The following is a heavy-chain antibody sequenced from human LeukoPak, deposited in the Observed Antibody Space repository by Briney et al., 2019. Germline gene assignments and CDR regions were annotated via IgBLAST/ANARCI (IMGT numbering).Heavy chain of an antibody. CDR3: ARVYFDWVYAATETDYFDY. CDR2: INWNGGST. Sequence: PGGSLRLSCAASGFTFDDYGMSWVRQAPGKGLEWVSGINWNGGSTGYADSVKGRFTISRDNAKNSLYLQMNSLRAEDTALYYCARVYFDWVYAATETDYFDYWGQGTLVTVSS. CDR1: GFTFDDYG. J-gene: IGHJ4*02. D-gene: IGHD3-9*01. V-gene: IGHV3-20*04.